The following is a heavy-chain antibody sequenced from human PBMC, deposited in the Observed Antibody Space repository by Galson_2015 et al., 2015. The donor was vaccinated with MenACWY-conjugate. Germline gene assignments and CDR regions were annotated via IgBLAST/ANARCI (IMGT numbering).Heavy chain of an antibody. CDR2: ISYSGST. D-gene: IGHD2/OR15-2a*01. V-gene: IGHV4-59*01. CDR3: VRDQDRNYNFYGLDV. J-gene: IGHJ6*02. Sequence: ETLSLTCTVSGDSISGYFWSWIRQPPGKGLEWIGYISYSGSTKYNPSLESRVSMSIDTSENQFSLKLTSVTAADTAVYYCVRDQDRNYNFYGLDVWGQGTTVIVSS. CDR1: GDSISGYF.